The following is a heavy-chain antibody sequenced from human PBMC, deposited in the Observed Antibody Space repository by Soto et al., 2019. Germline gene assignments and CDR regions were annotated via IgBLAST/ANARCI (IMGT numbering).Heavy chain of an antibody. J-gene: IGHJ5*02. CDR1: GGSISSYY. CDR3: ARGDCSGGSCTFDP. D-gene: IGHD2-15*01. Sequence: ETLSLTCTVSGGSISSYYWSWIRQPPGKGLEWIGYIYYSGSTNYNPSLKSRVTISVDTSKNQFSLKLSSVTAADTAVYYCARGDCSGGSCTFDPWGQGTLITVSS. CDR2: IYYSGST. V-gene: IGHV4-59*12.